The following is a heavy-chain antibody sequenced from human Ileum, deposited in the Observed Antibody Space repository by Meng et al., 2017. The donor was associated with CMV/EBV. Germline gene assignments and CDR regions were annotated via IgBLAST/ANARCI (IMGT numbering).Heavy chain of an antibody. Sequence: QVQLVQSGAEVKKPGAAVKVSCQASGYTFTDYYMHWVRQAPGQGLEWMGRINPNSGGTNYAQKFQGRVTMTRDTSISAVYVELSSLISDDTAVYYCARGSKNWYGFDYWGQGILVTVSS. V-gene: IGHV1-2*06. CDR3: ARGSKNWYGFDY. D-gene: IGHD6-13*01. CDR2: INPNSGGT. CDR1: GYTFTDYY. J-gene: IGHJ4*02.